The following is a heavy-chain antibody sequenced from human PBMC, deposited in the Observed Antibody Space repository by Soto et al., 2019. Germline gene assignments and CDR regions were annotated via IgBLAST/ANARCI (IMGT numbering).Heavy chain of an antibody. Sequence: TLSLACTVSGGSVSSESHYWSWIRQTPGKGLEWIGYIYYSGSTYYNPSLKSRITISISTSKNQFSLKLTSVTAADTAVYYCAREGGDGIDYWGQGTLVTVSS. CDR3: AREGGDGIDY. D-gene: IGHD3-16*01. CDR2: IYYSGST. V-gene: IGHV4-31*03. J-gene: IGHJ4*02. CDR1: GGSVSSESHY.